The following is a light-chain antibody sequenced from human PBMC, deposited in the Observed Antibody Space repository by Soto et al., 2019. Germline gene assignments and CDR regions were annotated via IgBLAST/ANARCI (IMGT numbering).Light chain of an antibody. CDR2: KAS. J-gene: IGKJ1*01. V-gene: IGKV1-5*03. CDR3: QQYSSPWT. Sequence: DIQMTQSPSTLSASVGDRVTITCRASQSISSWLAWYQQKPGKAPKLLIYKASSLESGVPSRFSGRGSGTESTHTTSSLQSDDFVTYYGQQYSSPWTFGQGTKVEIK. CDR1: QSISSW.